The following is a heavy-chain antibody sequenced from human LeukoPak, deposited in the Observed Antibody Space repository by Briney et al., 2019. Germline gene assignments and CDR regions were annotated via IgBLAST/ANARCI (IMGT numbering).Heavy chain of an antibody. CDR2: INSDGSST. CDR3: ARVAPSMDV. CDR1: GFTFSNYW. Sequence: GGSLRLXCAASGFTFSNYWMHWVRQAPGKGLVWVSRINSDGSSTSYADSVKGRFTISRDNAKNTVYLQMNSLRAEDTAVYYCARVAPSMDVWGKGTTVTVSS. J-gene: IGHJ6*04. V-gene: IGHV3-74*01.